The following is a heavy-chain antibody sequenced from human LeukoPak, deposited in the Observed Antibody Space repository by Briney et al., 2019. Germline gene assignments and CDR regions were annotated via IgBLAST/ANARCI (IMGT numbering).Heavy chain of an antibody. D-gene: IGHD5-24*01. J-gene: IGHJ4*02. CDR3: ASQKDGYSFDY. CDR2: IYYSGST. V-gene: IGHV4-39*01. Sequence: SETLSLTCTVSGGSISNSGYYWGWIRQPPGKGLEWIGNIYYSGSTYSNPSLKSRVTISVDTSKNQFSLKLSSVTAADTAVYYCASQKDGYSFDYWGQGTLVTVSS. CDR1: GGSISNSGYY.